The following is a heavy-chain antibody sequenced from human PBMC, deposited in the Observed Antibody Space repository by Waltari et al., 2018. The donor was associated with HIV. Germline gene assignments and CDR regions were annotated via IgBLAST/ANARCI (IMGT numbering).Heavy chain of an antibody. CDR1: GFTFRSSW. CDR3: ARPIGRGQDY. J-gene: IGHJ4*02. CDR2: IKQDGSEK. V-gene: IGHV3-7*01. Sequence: EVQLVESGGGLVQPGGSLRLSCAASGFTFRSSWMSWVRQAPGKGLEWVANIKQDGSEKNYVDSVKGRFTISRDNAKNSLYLQMNSLRVEDTAVYYCARPIGRGQDYWGQGTLVTVSS.